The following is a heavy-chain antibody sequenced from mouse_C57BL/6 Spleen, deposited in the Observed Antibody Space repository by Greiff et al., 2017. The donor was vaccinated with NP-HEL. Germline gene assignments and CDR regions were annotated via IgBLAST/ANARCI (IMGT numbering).Heavy chain of an antibody. CDR2: IDPSDSYT. V-gene: IGHV1-69*01. CDR3: ARSETAQAFDD. CDR1: GYTFTSYW. D-gene: IGHD3-2*02. J-gene: IGHJ2*01. Sequence: VQLQQPGAELVMPGASVKLSCKASGYTFTSYWMHWVKQRPGQGLEWIGEIDPSDSYTNYNQKFKGKSTLTVDKSSSTAYMQLSSLTSEDSAVYYCARSETAQAFDDWGQGTTLTVSS.